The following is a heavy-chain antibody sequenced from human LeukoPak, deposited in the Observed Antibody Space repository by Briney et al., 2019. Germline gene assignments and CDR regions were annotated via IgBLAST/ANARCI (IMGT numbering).Heavy chain of an antibody. CDR2: IYYSGST. V-gene: IGHV4-59*01. J-gene: IGHJ4*02. CDR3: AAARRILWFGELLYPPFDY. D-gene: IGHD3-10*01. CDR1: GGSISSYY. Sequence: SETLSLTCTVSGGSISSYYWSWTRQPPGKGLEWIGYIYYSGSTNYNPSLKSRVTISVDTSKNQFSLKLSSVTAADTAVYYCAAARRILWFGELLYPPFDYWGQGTLVTVSS.